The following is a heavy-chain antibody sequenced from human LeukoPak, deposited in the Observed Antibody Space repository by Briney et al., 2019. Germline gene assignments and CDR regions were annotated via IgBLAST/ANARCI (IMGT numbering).Heavy chain of an antibody. D-gene: IGHD3-10*01. CDR1: GGAISSYY. Sequence: SETLSLTCTVSGGAISSYYWSWIRQPPGKGLEWIGYIYYSGSTNYNPSLKSRVTISVDTSKNQFSLKLSSVTAADTAVYYCASDYYGSGSYYNHWGQGTLVTVSS. CDR2: IYYSGST. V-gene: IGHV4-59*01. J-gene: IGHJ5*02. CDR3: ASDYYGSGSYYNH.